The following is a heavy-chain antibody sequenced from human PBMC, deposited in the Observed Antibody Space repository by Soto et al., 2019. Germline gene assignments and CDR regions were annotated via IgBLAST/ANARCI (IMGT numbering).Heavy chain of an antibody. CDR2: IIPILGIA. Sequence: QVQLVQSGAEVKKPGSSVKVSCKASGGTFSSYTISWVRQAPGQGLEWMGRIIPILGIANYAQKFQGRVTITADKSTSTAYMELSSLRSEDTAVYYCAREGSGGGHDAFDIWGQGTMVTVSS. D-gene: IGHD6-19*01. J-gene: IGHJ3*02. CDR3: AREGSGGGHDAFDI. CDR1: GGTFSSYT. V-gene: IGHV1-69*08.